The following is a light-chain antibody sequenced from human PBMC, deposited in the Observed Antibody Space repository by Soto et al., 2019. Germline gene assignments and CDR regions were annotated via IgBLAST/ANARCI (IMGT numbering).Light chain of an antibody. CDR2: QAS. Sequence: DIQMTQSPSTLSASVEDRVTITCRASQSIRSWLAWYQQKPGKAPNLLIYQASNLKSGVPSRFSGSGSGTEYTLTISSLQPDDFATYYCQQYNSYPWTFGQGTKVEIK. CDR3: QQYNSYPWT. CDR1: QSIRSW. V-gene: IGKV1-5*03. J-gene: IGKJ1*01.